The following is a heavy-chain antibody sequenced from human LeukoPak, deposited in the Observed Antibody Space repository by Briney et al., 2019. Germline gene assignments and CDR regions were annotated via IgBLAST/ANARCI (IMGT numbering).Heavy chain of an antibody. V-gene: IGHV3-7*05. CDR3: ARDWGAAGLWDY. CDR1: GFTFSNYW. CDR2: IKEDGSEK. Sequence: GGSLRLSCASSGFTFSNYWMSWVRQAPGKGLEWVANIKEDGSEKDYVDSVKGRFTISRDNAKNSLYLQMNSLRAEDAAIYYCARDWGAAGLWDYWGQGTLVTVSS. D-gene: IGHD6-13*01. J-gene: IGHJ4*02.